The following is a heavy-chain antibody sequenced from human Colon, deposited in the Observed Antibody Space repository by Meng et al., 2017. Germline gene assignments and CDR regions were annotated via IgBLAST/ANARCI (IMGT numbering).Heavy chain of an antibody. CDR2: IYYTGNT. Sequence: PLQASGPGLVRPSATLALPCTVAGASVSSGDYYWSWIRQPPGKGLEWLGYIYYTGNTNYNPSLKNRVTISLDTSNNQFSLKLTSMTAADAAIYYCARVNGDFDEAWFDPWGQGTLVTVSS. D-gene: IGHD2-21*02. V-gene: IGHV4-61*08. CDR3: ARVNGDFDEAWFDP. J-gene: IGHJ5*02. CDR1: GASVSSGDYY.